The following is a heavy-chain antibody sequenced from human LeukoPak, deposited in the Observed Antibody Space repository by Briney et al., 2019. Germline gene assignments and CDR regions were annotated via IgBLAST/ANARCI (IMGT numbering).Heavy chain of an antibody. CDR1: GFTFSSYA. V-gene: IGHV3-23*01. CDR2: ISGSGGST. D-gene: IGHD3-22*01. Sequence: GGSLRLSCAASGFTFSSYAMSWVRQAPGKGLEWVSAISGSGGSTYYADSVKGRFTLSRDNAKNSLFLQMNSLRVDDTAIYYCASLPPYYYDSSDYWGQGTLVAVSS. CDR3: ASLPPYYYDSSDY. J-gene: IGHJ4*02.